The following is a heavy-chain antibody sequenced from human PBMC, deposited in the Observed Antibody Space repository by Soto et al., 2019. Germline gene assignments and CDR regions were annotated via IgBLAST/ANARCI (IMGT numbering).Heavy chain of an antibody. CDR1: GGSISSGGYY. CDR2: IYYSGST. Sequence: SETLSLTCTVSGGSISSGGYYWSWIRQHPGKGLEWIGYIYYSGSTYYNPSLKSRVTISVDTSKNQFSLKLSSVTAADTAVYYCARGSPYDSSGYYYYDYWGQGTLVTVS. V-gene: IGHV4-31*03. CDR3: ARGSPYDSSGYYYYDY. J-gene: IGHJ4*02. D-gene: IGHD3-22*01.